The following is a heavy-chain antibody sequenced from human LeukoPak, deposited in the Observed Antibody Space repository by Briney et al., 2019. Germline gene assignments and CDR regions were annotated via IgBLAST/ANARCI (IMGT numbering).Heavy chain of an antibody. V-gene: IGHV3-11*01. Sequence: GGSLTLTCAASGFTLSNYYMSWFRQPPGKGRVWGSYSSSSGSTIYYTHSLKGRFAISMDNAKNPLYLQMNSLRAEDTAVYYCARRRDFIDYWGQGTLVTVSS. J-gene: IGHJ4*02. D-gene: IGHD3/OR15-3a*01. CDR3: ARRRDFIDY. CDR2: SSSSGSTI. CDR1: GFTLSNYY.